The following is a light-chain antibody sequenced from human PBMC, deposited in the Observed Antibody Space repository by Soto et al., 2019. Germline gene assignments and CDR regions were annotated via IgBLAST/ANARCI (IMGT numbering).Light chain of an antibody. CDR3: LSYAGTADV. J-gene: IGLJ1*01. CDR1: SSDVGGYDY. Sequence: QSVLTQPPSASGSPGQSVTISCTGTSSDVGGYDYVSWYQQYPGKTPKLMIFEVTKRPSGDPDRFSGSKSGNTASLTVSGLQAEDEADYYCLSYAGTADVFGTGTKVTVL. V-gene: IGLV2-8*01. CDR2: EVT.